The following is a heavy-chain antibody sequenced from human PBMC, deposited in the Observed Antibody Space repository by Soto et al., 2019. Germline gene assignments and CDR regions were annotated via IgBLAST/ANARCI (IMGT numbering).Heavy chain of an antibody. D-gene: IGHD5-18*01. CDR3: ARAGLWPPHFDY. V-gene: IGHV4-59*01. CDR2: IYYSGST. CDR1: GGSISSYY. J-gene: IGHJ4*02. Sequence: PSETLSLTCTVSGGSISSYYWSWIRQPPGKGLEWIGYIYYSGSTNHNPSLKSRVTISVDTSKNQFSLKLSSVTAADTAVYYCARAGLWPPHFDYWGQGTLVTVSS.